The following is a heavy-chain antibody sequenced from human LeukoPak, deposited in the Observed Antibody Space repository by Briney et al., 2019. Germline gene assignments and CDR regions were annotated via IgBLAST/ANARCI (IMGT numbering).Heavy chain of an antibody. D-gene: IGHD3-9*01. Sequence: SETLSLICTVSGGSFSSYSWSWIRQPPGKGLEWIGYFYYSGSTNYNPSLKSRVTISVDTSKNQFSLKLSSVTAADTAVYYCARGGWQYYDILTGPHGWFDPWGQGTLVTVSS. V-gene: IGHV4-59*12. CDR3: ARGGWQYYDILTGPHGWFDP. J-gene: IGHJ5*02. CDR2: FYYSGST. CDR1: GGSFSSYS.